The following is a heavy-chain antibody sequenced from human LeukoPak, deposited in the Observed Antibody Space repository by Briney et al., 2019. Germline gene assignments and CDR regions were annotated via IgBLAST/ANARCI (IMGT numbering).Heavy chain of an antibody. Sequence: GGPLRLSCAASGFTFSSYAMSWVRQAPGKGLEWVSAISGSGGSTYYADSVKGRFTISRDNSKNTLYLQMNSLRAEDTAVYYCAKDGYCSSTSCYTGDYWGQGTLVTVSS. V-gene: IGHV3-23*01. J-gene: IGHJ4*02. D-gene: IGHD2-2*02. CDR2: ISGSGGST. CDR1: GFTFSSYA. CDR3: AKDGYCSSTSCYTGDY.